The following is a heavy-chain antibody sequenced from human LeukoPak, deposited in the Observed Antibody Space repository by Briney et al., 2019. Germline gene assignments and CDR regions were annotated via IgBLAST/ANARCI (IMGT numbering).Heavy chain of an antibody. CDR1: GFTFNSYW. CDR2: IKYDGSAK. V-gene: IGHV3-7*01. J-gene: IGHJ4*02. Sequence: GGSLRLSCAASGFTFNSYWMSWVRQAPGKGLEWVANIKYDGSAKYYVDSVKGRFTISRDNAKNSLYLQMNSLRAEDAAVYYCARQPFDFWGQRTLVTVSS. CDR3: ARQPFDF.